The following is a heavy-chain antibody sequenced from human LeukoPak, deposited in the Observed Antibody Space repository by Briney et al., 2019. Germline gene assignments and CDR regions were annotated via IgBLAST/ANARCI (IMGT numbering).Heavy chain of an antibody. CDR3: ARDRVGSADFWSGYYTGTFDY. CDR1: GFTFSSCS. D-gene: IGHD3-3*01. J-gene: IGHJ4*02. V-gene: IGHV3-21*01. Sequence: GGSLRLSCAASGFTFSSCSMNWVRQAPGKGLEWVSSISSSSSYIYYADSVKGRFTISRDNAKNSLYLQMNSLRPEDTAVYYCARDRVGSADFWSGYYTGTFDYWGQGTLVTVSS. CDR2: ISSSSSYI.